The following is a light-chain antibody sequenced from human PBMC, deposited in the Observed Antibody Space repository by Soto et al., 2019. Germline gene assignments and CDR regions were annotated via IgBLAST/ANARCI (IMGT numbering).Light chain of an antibody. CDR3: QSYDTSLSGPYV. CDR2: GNN. J-gene: IGLJ1*01. V-gene: IGLV1-40*01. Sequence: QSVLTQPPSVSGAPGQTVTISCIGSSSNFGAGYDVHWYQQLPGRAPKLLIYGNNNRPSGVSDRFSGSKSDTSASLAITGLQAADEADYYCQSYDTSLSGPYVFGTGTKLTVL. CDR1: SSNFGAGYD.